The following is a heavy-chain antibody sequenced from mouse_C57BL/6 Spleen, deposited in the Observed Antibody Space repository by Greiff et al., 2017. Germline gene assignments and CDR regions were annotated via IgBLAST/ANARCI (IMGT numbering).Heavy chain of an antibody. CDR3: ARGFYDGYYDYYAMDY. CDR1: GYAFSSSW. V-gene: IGHV1-82*01. J-gene: IGHJ4*01. D-gene: IGHD2-3*01. CDR2: IYPGDGDT. Sequence: QFQLQQSGPELVKPGASVKISCKASGYAFSSSWMNWVKQRPGKGLEWIGRIYPGDGDTNYNGKFKGKATLTADKSSSTAYMQLSSLTSEDSAVYFCARGFYDGYYDYYAMDYWGQGTSVTVSS.